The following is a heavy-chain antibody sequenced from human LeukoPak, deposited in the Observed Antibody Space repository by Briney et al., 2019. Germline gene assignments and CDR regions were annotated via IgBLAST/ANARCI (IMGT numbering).Heavy chain of an antibody. CDR2: INHSVST. CDR1: GGSFSGYY. V-gene: IGHV4-34*01. Sequence: SETLSLTCAVYGGSFSGYYWSWIRQPPGKGLEWIGEINHSVSTNYNPSLKSRVTISVDTSKNQFSLKLSSVTAADTAVYYCARGRASRQFDPWGQGTLVTVSS. D-gene: IGHD6-13*01. J-gene: IGHJ5*02. CDR3: ARGRASRQFDP.